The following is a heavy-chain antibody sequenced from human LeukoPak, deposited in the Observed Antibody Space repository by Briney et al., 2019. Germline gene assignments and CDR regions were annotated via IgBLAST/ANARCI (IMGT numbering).Heavy chain of an antibody. V-gene: IGHV4-30-2*01. J-gene: IGHJ4*02. Sequence: SQTLSLTCTVSGGSISSGGYYWSWIRQPPGKGLEWIGYIYHSGSTYYNPSLKSRVTISVDRSKNQFSLKLSSVTAADTAVYYCARDLADLYSSSSEWGQGPLVTVFS. CDR1: GGSISSGGYY. CDR2: IYHSGST. D-gene: IGHD6-6*01. CDR3: ARDLADLYSSSSE.